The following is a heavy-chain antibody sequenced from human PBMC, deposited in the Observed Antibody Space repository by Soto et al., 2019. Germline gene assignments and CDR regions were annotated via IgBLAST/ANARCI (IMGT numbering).Heavy chain of an antibody. Sequence: GGSLRLSCAASGFTFSSYAMSWVRQAPGKGLEWVSAISRSGGNTYHADSVRGRFTISRDNSKNTLYLQMNSLRAEDTAVYYCAKDRGLPPDYYYMDVWGKGTTVTVSS. CDR2: ISRSGGNT. V-gene: IGHV3-23*01. CDR1: GFTFSSYA. D-gene: IGHD4-17*01. J-gene: IGHJ6*03. CDR3: AKDRGLPPDYYYMDV.